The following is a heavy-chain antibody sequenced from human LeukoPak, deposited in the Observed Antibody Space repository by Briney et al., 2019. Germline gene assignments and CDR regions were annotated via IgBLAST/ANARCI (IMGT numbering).Heavy chain of an antibody. Sequence: GASVKVSCKASGYTFTGYYMHWRRQAPGQGLEWVGWINPNSGGANYAQKFQGRVTMTRDTSISTAYMELSELRSDDTAVFYCARGIAARFNWFDPWGQGTLVTVSS. CDR1: GYTFTGYY. D-gene: IGHD6-25*01. CDR3: ARGIAARFNWFDP. V-gene: IGHV1-2*02. CDR2: INPNSGGA. J-gene: IGHJ5*02.